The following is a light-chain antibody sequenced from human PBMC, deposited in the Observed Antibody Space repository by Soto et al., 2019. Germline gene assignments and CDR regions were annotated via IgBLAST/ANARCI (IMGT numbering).Light chain of an antibody. CDR3: QYYNSYSEA. CDR2: KAS. J-gene: IGKJ1*01. Sequence: DIQLTQSPSTLSASVGDRVTITCLASQSISSWLAWYQQKPGKAPKPLIYKASTLKSGVPSRFSGSGSGTEFTLAISSLQPDDFATYYCQYYNSYSEAFGQGTKVDIK. CDR1: QSISSW. V-gene: IGKV1-5*03.